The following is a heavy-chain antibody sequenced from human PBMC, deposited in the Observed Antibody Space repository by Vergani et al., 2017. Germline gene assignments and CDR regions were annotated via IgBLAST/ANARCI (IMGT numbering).Heavy chain of an antibody. V-gene: IGHV3-48*04. CDR1: GFTFSSYS. D-gene: IGHD3-10*01. CDR2: ISSSSSTI. CDR3: ARDRMVRGVIYYYYGMDV. J-gene: IGHJ6*02. Sequence: EVQLVESGGGLVQPGGSLRLSCAASGFTFSSYSMNWVRQAPGKGLEWVSYISSSSSTIYYADSVKGRFTISRDNAKNSLYLQMNSLRAEDTAVYYCARDRMVRGVIYYYYGMDVWGQGTTVTVSS.